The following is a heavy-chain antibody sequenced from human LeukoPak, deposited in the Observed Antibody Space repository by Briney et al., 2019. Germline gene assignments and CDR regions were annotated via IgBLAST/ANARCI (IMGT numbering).Heavy chain of an antibody. CDR2: ISYDGSNK. CDR3: AKDKKSRYYDSSAPRGFDY. V-gene: IGHV3-30-3*01. CDR1: GFTFSSYA. J-gene: IGHJ4*02. Sequence: GGSLRLSCAASGFTFSSYAMHWVRQAPGKGLEWVAVISYDGSNKYYADSVKGRFTISRDNSKNTLYLQMNSLRAEDTAVYYCAKDKKSRYYDSSAPRGFDYWGQGTLVTVSS. D-gene: IGHD3-22*01.